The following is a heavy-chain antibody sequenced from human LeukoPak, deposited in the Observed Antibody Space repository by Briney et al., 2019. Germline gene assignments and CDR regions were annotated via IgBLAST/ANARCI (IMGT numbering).Heavy chain of an antibody. J-gene: IGHJ4*02. CDR1: KFIFSNYG. D-gene: IGHD3-10*01. Sequence: PGGSLRLSCTASKFIFSNYGMQWVRQAPGKGLEWVAVISSDGGTKYYADSVEGRFTLSRDNSRNTLDLQMNSLGPEDTAVYYCAKEYDSGGYGAYFDYWGQGTLVTVSS. CDR2: ISSDGGTK. V-gene: IGHV3-30*18. CDR3: AKEYDSGGYGAYFDY.